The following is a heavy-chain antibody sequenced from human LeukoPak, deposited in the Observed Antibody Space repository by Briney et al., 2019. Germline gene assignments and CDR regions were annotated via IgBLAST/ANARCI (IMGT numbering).Heavy chain of an antibody. CDR2: INPNSGGT. CDR3: ARQAYCGGDCYYYYMDV. Sequence: GASVEVACKASGYTFTSYYMHWVRQAPGQGLEWMGWINPNSGGTNYAQRFQGRVTMTRDTSISTVYMELSRLRSDDTAVYYCARQAYCGGDCYYYYMDVWGKGTTVTVSS. CDR1: GYTFTSYY. V-gene: IGHV1-2*02. J-gene: IGHJ6*03. D-gene: IGHD2-21*01.